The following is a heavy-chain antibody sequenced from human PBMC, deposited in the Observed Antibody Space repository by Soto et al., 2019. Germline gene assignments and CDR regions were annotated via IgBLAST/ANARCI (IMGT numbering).Heavy chain of an antibody. CDR1: GGSISSGDYY. J-gene: IGHJ6*02. CDR2: IYYSGST. V-gene: IGHV4-30-4*01. D-gene: IGHD6-13*01. Sequence: SETLSLTCTVSGGSISSGDYYWSWIRQPPGKGLEWIGYIYYSGSTYYNPSLKSRVTISVDMSKNQFSLKLNSMTAADTAVYYCARGRKQLVLAYYDYYGMDVWGQGLTVTVSS. CDR3: ARGRKQLVLAYYDYYGMDV.